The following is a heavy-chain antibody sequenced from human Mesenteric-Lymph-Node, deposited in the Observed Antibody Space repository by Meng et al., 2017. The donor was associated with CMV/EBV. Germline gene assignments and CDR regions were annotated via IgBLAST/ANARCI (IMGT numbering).Heavy chain of an antibody. CDR1: GGSISSSSYY. CDR3: ARLYGWDHYYFDS. CDR2: VYYSGST. D-gene: IGHD1-26*01. V-gene: IGHV4-61*01. Sequence: SETLSLTCTVSGGSISSSSYYWSWIRHPPGRGLEWVGSVYYSGSTNYNPSLKSRVTISIDTSKNQFSLKMRSVTAADTAVYYCARLYGWDHYYFDSWGQGTLVTVSS. J-gene: IGHJ4*02.